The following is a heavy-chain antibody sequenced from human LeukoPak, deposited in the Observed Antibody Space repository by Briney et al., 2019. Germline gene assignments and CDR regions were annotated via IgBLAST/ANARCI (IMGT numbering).Heavy chain of an antibody. CDR2: ISSNGVST. J-gene: IGHJ4*02. D-gene: IGHD1-26*01. Sequence: GGSLRLSCVASGFTFSSYAMHWVRQAPGKGLEYVSVISSNGVSTDYANSVKGRFTISRDNSKNTLYLQMGSLRADDMAVYYCARGGSGSYWLYFDYWGQGALVTVSS. CDR1: GFTFSSYA. CDR3: ARGGSGSYWLYFDY. V-gene: IGHV3-64*01.